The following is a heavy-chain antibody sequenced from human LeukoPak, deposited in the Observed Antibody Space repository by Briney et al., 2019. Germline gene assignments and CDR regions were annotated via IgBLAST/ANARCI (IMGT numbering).Heavy chain of an antibody. V-gene: IGHV3-30*04. D-gene: IGHD6-19*01. CDR3: ARRAVADPYYYYYMDV. CDR1: GFTFSSYA. Sequence: PGGSLRLSCAASGFTFSSYAMHWVRQAPGKGLEWVAVISYDGSNKYYADSVKGRFTISRDNSKNTLYLQMNSLRAEDTAVYYCARRAVADPYYYYYMDVWGKGTTVTVSS. CDR2: ISYDGSNK. J-gene: IGHJ6*03.